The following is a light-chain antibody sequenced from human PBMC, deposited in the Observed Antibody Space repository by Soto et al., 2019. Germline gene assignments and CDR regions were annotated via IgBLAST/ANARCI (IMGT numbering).Light chain of an antibody. CDR2: TAS. Sequence: DIQLTQSPSTLSASVGDRVTITCRASQSVSLWLAWYQQKPGKAPKGLIYTASSLQSGVPSRFTGRGSGTEFTLTISSLQPDDFATYYCQQYNSYSRTFGQGTKV. J-gene: IGKJ1*01. CDR3: QQYNSYSRT. V-gene: IGKV1-5*01. CDR1: QSVSLW.